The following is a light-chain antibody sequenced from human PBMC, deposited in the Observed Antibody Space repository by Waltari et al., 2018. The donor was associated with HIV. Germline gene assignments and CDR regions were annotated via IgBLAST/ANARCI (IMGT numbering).Light chain of an antibody. CDR1: SRDIGAYNR. J-gene: IGLJ3*02. V-gene: IGLV2-18*02. Sequence: QSALTQPPSVSGSLGQSVTIPCTGTSRDIGAYNRVSWYQQSPGTAPKRRIYAVTHRPSEVPVLCAASKPGNTASLTIYRLQADDEADYYCSSYTTSSTCVCGGGTKFAVL. CDR3: SSYTTSSTCV. CDR2: AVT.